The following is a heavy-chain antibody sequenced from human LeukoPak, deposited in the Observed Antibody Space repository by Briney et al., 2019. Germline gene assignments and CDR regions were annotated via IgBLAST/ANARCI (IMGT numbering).Heavy chain of an antibody. CDR1: GFTFSSYW. V-gene: IGHV3-7*01. J-gene: IGHJ3*02. CDR3: ARVVPKWGYSYGWAFDI. D-gene: IGHD5-18*01. CDR2: IKQDGSDK. Sequence: PGGSLRLSCAASGFTFSSYWMSWVRQAPGKGLEWVANIKQDGSDKYYADSVKGRFTISRDNAKNSLYLQMNSLRAEDTAVYYCARVVPKWGYSYGWAFDIWGQGTMVTVSS.